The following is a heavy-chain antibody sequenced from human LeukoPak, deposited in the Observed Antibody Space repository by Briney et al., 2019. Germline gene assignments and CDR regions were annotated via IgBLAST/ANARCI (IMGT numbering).Heavy chain of an antibody. CDR3: AREAGYSGNYFDGFNI. V-gene: IGHV4-61*02. CDR1: GGSISSGSYY. Sequence: PSQTLSLTCTVSGGSISSGSYYWSWIRQPAGKGLEWIGRIYTSGSTNYNPSLKSRVTISVDTSKNQFSLKLSSVTAADTAAYYCAREAGYSGNYFDGFNIWGQGTMVTVSS. CDR2: IYTSGST. J-gene: IGHJ3*02. D-gene: IGHD1-26*01.